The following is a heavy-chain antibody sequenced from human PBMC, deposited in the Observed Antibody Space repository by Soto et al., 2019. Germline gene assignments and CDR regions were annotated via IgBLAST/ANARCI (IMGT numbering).Heavy chain of an antibody. CDR1: GGTFNNYP. Sequence: GASVKVSCKASGGTFNNYPITWVRQAPGEGLEWMGGSIPIFGTANYAQKFQGRVTISVDESTSTAYMELSSLRSEDTAVYYCARXRGYSGDDHYYYFDMDVWGQGTTVTVS. CDR2: SIPIFGTA. J-gene: IGHJ6*02. V-gene: IGHV1-69*13. D-gene: IGHD5-12*01. CDR3: ARXRGYSGDDHYYYFDMDV.